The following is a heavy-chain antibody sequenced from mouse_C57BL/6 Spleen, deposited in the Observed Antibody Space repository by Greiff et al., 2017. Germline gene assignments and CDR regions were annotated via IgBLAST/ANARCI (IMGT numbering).Heavy chain of an antibody. D-gene: IGHD3-2*02. CDR3: ARHGEDSSGFYYAMDY. CDR2: ISSGGSYT. J-gene: IGHJ4*01. Sequence: EVQLVESGGDLVKPGGSLKLSCAASGFTFSSSGMSWVRQTPDKRLEWVATISSGGSYTYYPDSVKGRFTISRDNAKNTLYLQMRSLKSEDTAMYYCARHGEDSSGFYYAMDYWGQGTSVTVSS. CDR1: GFTFSSSG. V-gene: IGHV5-6*01.